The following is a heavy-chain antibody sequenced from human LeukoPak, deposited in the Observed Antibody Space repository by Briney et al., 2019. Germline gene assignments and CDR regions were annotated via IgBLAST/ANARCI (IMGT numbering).Heavy chain of an antibody. D-gene: IGHD4-17*01. Sequence: KPSETLSLTCAVSGYSISSSNYWAWIRQPPGKGLEWIGHIYYSGGIYYNPSLKSRVTMSVDTSKNQFSLKLSSVTAVDTAVYYCARKATTGPTKAAFDIWGQGTMVTVSS. V-gene: IGHV4-28*05. J-gene: IGHJ3*02. CDR3: ARKATTGPTKAAFDI. CDR1: GYSISSSNY. CDR2: IYYSGGI.